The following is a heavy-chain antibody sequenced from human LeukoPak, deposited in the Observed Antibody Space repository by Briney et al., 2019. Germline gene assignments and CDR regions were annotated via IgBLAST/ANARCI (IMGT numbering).Heavy chain of an antibody. Sequence: PSETLSLTCAVYGGSFSGYHWTWIRQPPGKGLDWIGEINDSGSPIYNPSLRNRVTISVDMSKNQFSVNLTSVTAEDTAVYYCARDQSGYYDSSGYYWGLDYWGQGTLVTVSS. D-gene: IGHD3-22*01. CDR2: INDSGSP. J-gene: IGHJ4*02. V-gene: IGHV4-34*01. CDR1: GGSFSGYH. CDR3: ARDQSGYYDSSGYYWGLDY.